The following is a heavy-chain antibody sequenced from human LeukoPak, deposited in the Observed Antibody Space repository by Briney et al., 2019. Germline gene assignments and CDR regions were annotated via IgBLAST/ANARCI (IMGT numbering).Heavy chain of an antibody. D-gene: IGHD6-25*01. CDR1: GYSFTGYY. Sequence: ASVKVSCKASGYSFTGYYIHWVRQAPGQGLEWMGWINPNINGTNYAQKFQGRVTMTGDRSISTAYMELSRLRSDDTAVYYCARERTPGSGYGVDYWGQGTVVTVSS. CDR3: ARERTPGSGYGVDY. V-gene: IGHV1-2*02. J-gene: IGHJ4*02. CDR2: INPNINGT.